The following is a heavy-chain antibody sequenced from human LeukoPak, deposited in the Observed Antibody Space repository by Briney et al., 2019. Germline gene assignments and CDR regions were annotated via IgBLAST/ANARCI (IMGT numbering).Heavy chain of an antibody. D-gene: IGHD6-13*01. J-gene: IGHJ4*02. CDR2: IYHSGST. V-gene: IGHV4-30-2*01. CDR1: GGSISSGGYY. CDR3: ARGGIIAAAGSPGFDY. Sequence: KPSQTLSLTCTVSGGSISSGGYYWSWIRQPPGKGLEWIGYIYHSGSTYYNPSLKSRVTISVDRSKNQFSLKLSSVTAADTAVYYCARGGIIAAAGSPGFDYWGQGTLVTVSS.